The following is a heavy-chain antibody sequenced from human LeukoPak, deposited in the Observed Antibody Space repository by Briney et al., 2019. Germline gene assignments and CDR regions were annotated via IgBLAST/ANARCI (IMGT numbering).Heavy chain of an antibody. V-gene: IGHV5-51*01. CDR3: ARLRLESSHLLLDY. J-gene: IGHJ4*02. D-gene: IGHD2-15*01. Sequence: ESLKISCKGSGYCFTSYWIGWVRQMPGKGLEWMGIIYPGDSDTRYSPSFQGQVTISADKSISTAYLQGSSLKASDTAMYYCARLRLESSHLLLDYWGQGTLVSVSS. CDR1: GYCFTSYW. CDR2: IYPGDSDT.